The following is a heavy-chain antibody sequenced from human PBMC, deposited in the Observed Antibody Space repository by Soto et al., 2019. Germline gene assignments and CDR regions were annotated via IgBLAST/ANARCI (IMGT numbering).Heavy chain of an antibody. Sequence: ASVKVSCKASGYTFTSYGISWVRQAPGQGLEWMGWISAYNGNTNYAQKLQGRVTMTTDTSTSTAYMELRSLRSDDTAVYYCARGDPDTIFGVVPFDYWGQGTLVTVSS. CDR3: ARGDPDTIFGVVPFDY. CDR1: GYTFTSYG. CDR2: ISAYNGNT. V-gene: IGHV1-18*01. J-gene: IGHJ4*02. D-gene: IGHD3-3*01.